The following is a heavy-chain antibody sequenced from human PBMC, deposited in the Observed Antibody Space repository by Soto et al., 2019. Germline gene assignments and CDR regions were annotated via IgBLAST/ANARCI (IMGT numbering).Heavy chain of an antibody. CDR3: ARESEDLTSNFDY. V-gene: IGHV3-21*06. CDR1: GFTFTMYS. CDR2: ISSTTNYI. Sequence: XVSLRASCAASGFTFTMYSMNWVRQAPGKGLEWVSSISSTTNYIYYGDSMKGRFTISRDNAKNSLYLEMNSLRAEDTAVYYCARESEDLTSNFDYWGQGTLVTVSS. J-gene: IGHJ4*02.